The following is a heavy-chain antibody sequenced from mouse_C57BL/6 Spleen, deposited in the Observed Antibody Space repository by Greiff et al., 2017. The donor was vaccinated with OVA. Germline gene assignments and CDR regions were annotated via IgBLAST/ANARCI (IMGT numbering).Heavy chain of an antibody. D-gene: IGHD1-1*01. J-gene: IGHJ1*03. CDR3: ARISYYGSSYWYFDV. CDR2: ISYDGSN. CDR1: GYSITSGYY. V-gene: IGHV3-6*01. Sequence: EVQVVESGPGLVKPSQSLSLTCSVTGYSITSGYYWNWIRQFPGNKLEWMGYISYDGSNNYNPSLKNRISITRDTSKNQFFLKLNSVTTEDTATYYCARISYYGSSYWYFDVWGTGTTVTVSS.